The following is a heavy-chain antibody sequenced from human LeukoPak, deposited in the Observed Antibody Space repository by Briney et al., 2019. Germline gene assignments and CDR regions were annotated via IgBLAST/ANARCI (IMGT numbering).Heavy chain of an antibody. Sequence: GGSLRLSCAASGFTFSSYWMSWVRQAPGKGLEWVANIKQDGSEKYNVDSVEGRFTISRDNAKSSLYLQMNSLRAEDTAVYYCAKDTISQWLVLSYFDYWGQGTLVTVSS. CDR1: GFTFSSYW. CDR3: AKDTISQWLVLSYFDY. J-gene: IGHJ4*02. D-gene: IGHD6-19*01. CDR2: IKQDGSEK. V-gene: IGHV3-7*01.